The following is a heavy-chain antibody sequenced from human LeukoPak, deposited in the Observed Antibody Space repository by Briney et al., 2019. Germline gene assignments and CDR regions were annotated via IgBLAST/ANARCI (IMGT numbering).Heavy chain of an antibody. CDR1: GYTFTGYY. Sequence: ASVKVSCKASGYTFTGYYIHWVRQAPGQGLEWMGWINPKSGGTNYAQKFQGCVTMTRDTSISTAYMELSRLGSEDTAVYYCAGGAGLWGQGTLVTVSS. CDR3: AGGAGL. CDR2: INPKSGGT. J-gene: IGHJ4*02. V-gene: IGHV1-2*04.